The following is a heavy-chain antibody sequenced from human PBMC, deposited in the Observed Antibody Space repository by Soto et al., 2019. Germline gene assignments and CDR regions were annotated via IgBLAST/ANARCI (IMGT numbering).Heavy chain of an antibody. CDR1: GYTFTGYY. J-gene: IGHJ6*02. CDR2: INPNSGGT. D-gene: IGHD1-26*01. CDR3: ARGRRVGATSYYYGMDV. V-gene: IGHV1-2*04. Sequence: ASVKVSCKASGYTFTGYYMHWVRQAPGQGLEWMGWINPNSGGTNYAQKFQGWVTMTRDTSISTAYMELSRLRSDDTAVYYCARGRRVGATSYYYGMDVWGQGTTVTVS.